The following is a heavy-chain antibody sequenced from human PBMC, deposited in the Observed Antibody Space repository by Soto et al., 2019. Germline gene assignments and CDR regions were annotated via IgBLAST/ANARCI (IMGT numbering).Heavy chain of an antibody. J-gene: IGHJ3*02. Sequence: PSETLSLTCTVSGGSISSGGYYWSWLRQHPGKGLEWIGYIYYSGSTYYNPSLKSRVTISVDTSKIQFSLKLSSVTAADTAVYYCARDKGARSDSQDNAFDIWGQGTMVTVSS. CDR3: ARDKGARSDSQDNAFDI. CDR1: GGSISSGGYY. V-gene: IGHV4-31*03. CDR2: IYYSGST. D-gene: IGHD1-26*01.